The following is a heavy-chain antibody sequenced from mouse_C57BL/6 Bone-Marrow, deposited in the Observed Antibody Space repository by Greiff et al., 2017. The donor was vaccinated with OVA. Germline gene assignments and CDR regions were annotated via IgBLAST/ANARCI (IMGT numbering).Heavy chain of an antibody. J-gene: IGHJ2*01. CDR1: GYAFSSSW. V-gene: IGHV1-82*01. Sequence: VQLQESGPELVKPGASVKISCKASGYAFSSSWMNWVKQRPGKGLEWIGRIYPGDGDTNYNGKFKGKATLTADKSSITAYMQLSSLTSEDSSVYCCHFLAWKGACYFDYWGQGTTLTVSS. D-gene: IGHD1-1*01. CDR3: HFLAWKGACYFDY. CDR2: IYPGDGDT.